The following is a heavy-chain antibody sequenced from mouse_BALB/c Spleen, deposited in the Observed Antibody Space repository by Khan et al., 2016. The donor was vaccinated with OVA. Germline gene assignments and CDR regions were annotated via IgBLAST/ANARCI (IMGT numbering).Heavy chain of an antibody. V-gene: IGHV2-6-5*01. CDR3: AKGVWSYSSALDY. D-gene: IGHD2-12*01. J-gene: IGHJ4*01. Sequence: QVQLKESGPGLVAPSQSLSITCTVSGFSLTDYGVSWIRQPPGKGLEWVGVIWGGGSKYYNSALKSRLSISKINSKSQVFLKMSSLQTDDTAMYYCAKGVWSYSSALDYWGQGTSVTVSS. CDR2: IWGGGSK. CDR1: GFSLTDYG.